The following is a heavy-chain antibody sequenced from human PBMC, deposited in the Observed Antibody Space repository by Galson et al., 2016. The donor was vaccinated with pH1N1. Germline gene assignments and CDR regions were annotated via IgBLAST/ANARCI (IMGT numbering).Heavy chain of an antibody. J-gene: IGHJ6*02. V-gene: IGHV3-23*01. CDR3: ARSSDVTAYYGLDV. CDR1: GFSFSSYA. CDR2: SNDGGGDT. D-gene: IGHD6-6*01. Sequence: SLRLSCAASGFSFSSYAMTWVRQAPGKGLEWVASSNDGGGDTYYADSVQGRFTISRDNSKNTVSLPMNSLRAEDTAVFYCARSSDVTAYYGLDVWGQGTTVSVSS.